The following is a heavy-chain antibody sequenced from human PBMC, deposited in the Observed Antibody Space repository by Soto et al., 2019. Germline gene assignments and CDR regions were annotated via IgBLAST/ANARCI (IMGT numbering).Heavy chain of an antibody. D-gene: IGHD6-13*01. J-gene: IGHJ4*02. CDR3: ASYGYSSSWYEEDVDY. Sequence: QVQLVQSGAEVKKPGASVKVSCKASGYTFTSYGISWVRQAPGQGLEWMGWISAYNGNTNYAQKLQGRVTMTTDTPTSTPYMELRSLRSDDTDVYYCASYGYSSSWYEEDVDYWGQGTLVTVS. CDR1: GYTFTSYG. CDR2: ISAYNGNT. V-gene: IGHV1-18*01.